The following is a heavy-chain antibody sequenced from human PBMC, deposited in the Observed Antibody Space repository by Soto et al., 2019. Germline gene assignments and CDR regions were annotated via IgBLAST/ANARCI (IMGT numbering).Heavy chain of an antibody. CDR3: ARARYDDYGEIDY. J-gene: IGHJ4*02. D-gene: IGHD4-17*01. CDR1: GGSISGNY. V-gene: IGHV4-59*12. CDR2: IYYSGST. Sequence: SETLSLTCTVSGGSISGNYWTWIRQPPGKGLEWIGYIYYSGSTYYNPSLKSRLTISVDTSENQFSLKLSSVTAEDTAMYYCARARYDDYGEIDYWGQGTMVTVSS.